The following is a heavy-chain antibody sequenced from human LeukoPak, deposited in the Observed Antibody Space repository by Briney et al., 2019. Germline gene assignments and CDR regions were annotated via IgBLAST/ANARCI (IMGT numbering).Heavy chain of an antibody. D-gene: IGHD6-13*01. CDR1: GGSISSSSYY. Sequence: PSETLSLTCTVSGGSISSSSYYWSWIRQPPGKGLEWLGYIYYSGSTSYNPSLKSRVTMSGDTSKNLFSLNLRSVTAADTAVYYCARGVSSSWYGMDVWGKGTTVTVSS. V-gene: IGHV4-61*01. CDR3: ARGVSSSWYGMDV. J-gene: IGHJ6*04. CDR2: IYYSGST.